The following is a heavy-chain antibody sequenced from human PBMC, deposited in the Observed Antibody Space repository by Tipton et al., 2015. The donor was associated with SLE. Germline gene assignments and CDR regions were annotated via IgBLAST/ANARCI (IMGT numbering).Heavy chain of an antibody. CDR3: AKQLTPYSSYWFDP. D-gene: IGHD6-6*01. CDR2: IWYDGSNK. CDR1: GFTFSSYG. J-gene: IGHJ5*02. V-gene: IGHV3-30*18. Sequence: SLRLSCAASGFTFSSYGMHWVCQAPGKGLEWVAVIWYDGSNKYYADSVKGRFTISRDNSKNTLYLQMNSLRAEDTAVYYCAKQLTPYSSYWFDPWGQGTLVTVSS.